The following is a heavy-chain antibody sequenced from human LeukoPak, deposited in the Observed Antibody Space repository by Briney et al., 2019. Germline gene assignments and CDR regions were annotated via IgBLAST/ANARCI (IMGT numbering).Heavy chain of an antibody. V-gene: IGHV4-4*02. Sequence: PSGTLSLTCAVSGGSISSTNWWNWVRQPPGKGLERIGETYHSGITNYNPSLKSRATISVDTSQNQLSLKLSSVTAADTAVYYCTREGRGSGGTYQAFDIWGQGTMVTVSS. D-gene: IGHD4-23*01. CDR3: TREGRGSGGTYQAFDI. J-gene: IGHJ3*02. CDR1: GGSISSTNW. CDR2: TYHSGIT.